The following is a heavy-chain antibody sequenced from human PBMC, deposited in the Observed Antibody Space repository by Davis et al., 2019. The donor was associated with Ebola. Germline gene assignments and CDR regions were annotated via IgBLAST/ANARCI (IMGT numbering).Heavy chain of an antibody. CDR3: ATWELSSSWHYFDY. V-gene: IGHV3-48*02. CDR1: GFTFSTYS. D-gene: IGHD6-13*01. Sequence: ESLKISRAASGFTFSTYSMNRVRQAPGKGLEWVSYISSSSSTIYYADSVKGRFTIYRDNAKNSLYLQMNSLRDEDTAVYYCATWELSSSWHYFDYWGQGTLVTVSS. CDR2: ISSSSSTI. J-gene: IGHJ4*02.